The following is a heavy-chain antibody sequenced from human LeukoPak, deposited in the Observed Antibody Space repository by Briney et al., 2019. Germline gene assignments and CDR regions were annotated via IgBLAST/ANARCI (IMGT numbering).Heavy chain of an antibody. CDR3: ARDSTYYYDSSGYYYRVDYFDY. D-gene: IGHD3-22*01. Sequence: ASVKVSCKASGYTFTGYYMHWVRQAPGQGLEWMGWINPNSCGTNYAQKFQGRVTMTRDTSISAAYMELSRLRSDDTAVYYCARDSTYYYDSSGYYYRVDYFDYWGQGTLVTVSS. CDR2: INPNSCGT. V-gene: IGHV1-2*02. J-gene: IGHJ4*02. CDR1: GYTFTGYY.